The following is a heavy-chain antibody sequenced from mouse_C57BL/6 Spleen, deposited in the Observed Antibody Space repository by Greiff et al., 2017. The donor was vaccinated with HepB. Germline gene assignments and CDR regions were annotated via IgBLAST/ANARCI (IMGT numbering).Heavy chain of an antibody. J-gene: IGHJ3*01. V-gene: IGHV1-64*01. CDR2: IHPNSGST. Sequence: QVQLKQPGAELVKPGASVKLSCKASGYTFTSYWMHWVKQRPGQGLEWIGMIHPNSGSTNYNEKFKSKATLTVDKSSSTAYMQLSSLTSEDSAVYYCASPSNYAFAYWGQGTLVTVSA. D-gene: IGHD2-5*01. CDR1: GYTFTSYW. CDR3: ASPSNYAFAY.